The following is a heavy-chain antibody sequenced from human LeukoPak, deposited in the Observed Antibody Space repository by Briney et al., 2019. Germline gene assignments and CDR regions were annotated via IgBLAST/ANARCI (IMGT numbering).Heavy chain of an antibody. D-gene: IGHD1-1*01. CDR2: IGATGDT. Sequence: PGGSLRLFCAASGLTFSSYDMHWVRQAPGKGLEWVSSIGATGDTYYAGSVKGRFTISRENAKKSLYLQMSSLRVEDTAVYFCVLGAYWNDDKNAFHIWGPGTMVTVSS. CDR3: VLGAYWNDDKNAFHI. J-gene: IGHJ3*02. CDR1: GLTFSSYD. V-gene: IGHV3-13*01.